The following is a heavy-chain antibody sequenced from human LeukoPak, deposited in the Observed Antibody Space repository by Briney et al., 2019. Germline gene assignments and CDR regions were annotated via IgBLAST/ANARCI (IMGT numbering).Heavy chain of an antibody. CDR1: SYSISRGYY. CDR2: IYHTGNT. V-gene: IGHV4-38-2*01. J-gene: IGHJ4*02. D-gene: IGHD3-10*01. CDR3: AGWFGELLSLFAY. Sequence: PSETLSLSCGDSSYSISRGYYWGWIRQPPGKGLEWIGSIYHTGNTYYNPSLKSRVTISVDTSKNQFSLKVRSVTAADTAVYYCAGWFGELLSLFAYWGQGTLVTVSS.